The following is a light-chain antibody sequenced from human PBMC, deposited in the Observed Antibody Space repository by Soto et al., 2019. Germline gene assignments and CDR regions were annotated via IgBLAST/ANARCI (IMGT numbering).Light chain of an antibody. CDR3: QQRSNWPPLFT. Sequence: EIVLTQSPATLSLSPGERATLSCRASQSVSFLAWYQQKPGQAPRLLIYGTSNRAPGIPARFSASGSGTDFTLTISSLEPEDFAVYYCQQRSNWPPLFTFGPGTKVDIK. J-gene: IGKJ3*01. CDR1: QSVSF. CDR2: GTS. V-gene: IGKV3-11*01.